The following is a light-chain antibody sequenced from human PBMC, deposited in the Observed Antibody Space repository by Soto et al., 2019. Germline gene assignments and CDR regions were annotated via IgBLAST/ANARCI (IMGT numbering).Light chain of an antibody. CDR2: GAS. CDR3: QQYGSSPTT. Sequence: SPGTLSLSPGERATLSCRASQSVSSSYLAWYQQKPGQAPRLLIYGASSSATGIPDRFSGSGSGTDFTLTISRLEPEDFAVYYCQQYGSSPTTFGQGTRLEIK. V-gene: IGKV3-20*01. J-gene: IGKJ5*01. CDR1: QSVSSSY.